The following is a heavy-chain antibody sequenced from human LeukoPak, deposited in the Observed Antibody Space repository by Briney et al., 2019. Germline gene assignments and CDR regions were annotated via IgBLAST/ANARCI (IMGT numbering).Heavy chain of an antibody. CDR1: GFPCTNYW. V-gene: IGHV3-7*01. Sequence: GGSLRLSCAVSGFPCTNYWMRWGRQAPGKGLEGVANIKEDGSVMYYVDSLKGRFTISRDSAQNSLYLQMNSLRVEDTAVYFCARDLWGSYSTGSYLDYWGQGALVTVSS. J-gene: IGHJ4*02. CDR3: ARDLWGSYSTGSYLDY. D-gene: IGHD6-19*01. CDR2: IKEDGSVM.